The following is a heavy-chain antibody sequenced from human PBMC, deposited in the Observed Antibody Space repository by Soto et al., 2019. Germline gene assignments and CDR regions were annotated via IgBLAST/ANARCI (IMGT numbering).Heavy chain of an antibody. CDR2: IRQDGSEK. Sequence: EVQLVESGGNLVQPGGSLRLSCVCSGFTFSSNWMTWVRQAPGKGLEWVGNIRQDGSEKNYVDSVKGRFTISRDNAKNLLYLQMDRRRAEDTAVYYCAREIVVARGASYFDYWCPGTLVTVSS. CDR3: AREIVVARGASYFDY. J-gene: IGHJ4*02. D-gene: IGHD2-2*01. V-gene: IGHV3-7*04. CDR1: GFTFSSNW.